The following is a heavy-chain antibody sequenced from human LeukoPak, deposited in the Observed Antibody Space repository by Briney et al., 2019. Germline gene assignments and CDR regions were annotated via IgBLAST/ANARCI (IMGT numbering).Heavy chain of an antibody. CDR3: ARARDNYDESGHSALDH. Sequence: GGSLRLSCAASGFIFRTFGMHWVRQAPGKGLQWGASIWYDESNKYYADSVKGRFTISRDNFKNTLYLQMDSLRAEDTAMYYCARARDNYDESGHSALDHWGQGTLVTVSS. CDR2: IWYDESNK. CDR1: GFIFRTFG. D-gene: IGHD4-17*01. J-gene: IGHJ4*02. V-gene: IGHV3-33*01.